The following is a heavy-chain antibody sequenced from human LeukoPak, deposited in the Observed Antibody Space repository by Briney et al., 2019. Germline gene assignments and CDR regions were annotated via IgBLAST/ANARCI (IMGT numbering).Heavy chain of an antibody. CDR1: GGSISSYY. V-gene: IGHV4-59*01. CDR2: VDHTGST. CDR3: ARGRVSSSTWYSTYYYFFYMDF. Sequence: SETLSLTCTVSGGSISSYYWTWIRQPPGKGLEWIGYVDHTGSTKFNPSLNGRVSISRDTSKNFFSLRLRSVTAADTAVYFCARGRVSSSTWYSTYYYFFYMDFWGKGTTVTVSS. D-gene: IGHD4-11*01. J-gene: IGHJ6*03.